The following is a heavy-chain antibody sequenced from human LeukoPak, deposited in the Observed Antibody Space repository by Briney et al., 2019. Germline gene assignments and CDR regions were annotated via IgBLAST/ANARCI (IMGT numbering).Heavy chain of an antibody. D-gene: IGHD3-10*01. CDR2: IYSVGST. V-gene: IGHV3-53*04. CDR1: GFTVSSNY. J-gene: IGHJ4*02. Sequence: GGSLRLSCAVSGFTVSSNYMSWVRQAPGKGLEWVSYIYSVGSTYYADSVKGRFTISRHNSKNTLYLQMNSLRAEDTAVYYCARVQRGNFDYWGQGTLVTVSS. CDR3: ARVQRGNFDY.